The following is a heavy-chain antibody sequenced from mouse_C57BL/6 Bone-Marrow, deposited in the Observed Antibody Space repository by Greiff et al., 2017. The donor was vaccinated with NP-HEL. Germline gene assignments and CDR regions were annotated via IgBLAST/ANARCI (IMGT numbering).Heavy chain of an antibody. V-gene: IGHV14-4*01. Sequence: VQLKESGAELVRPGASVKLSCTASGFNFTDDYMHWVKQRPEQGLEWIGWIDPENGDTEYASKFQGKATITADTSSNTAYLRLSSLTSEDTAVYYCPFYYMGTGWGQGTTLTVSS. J-gene: IGHJ2*01. D-gene: IGHD2-1*01. CDR3: PFYYMGTG. CDR1: GFNFTDDY. CDR2: IDPENGDT.